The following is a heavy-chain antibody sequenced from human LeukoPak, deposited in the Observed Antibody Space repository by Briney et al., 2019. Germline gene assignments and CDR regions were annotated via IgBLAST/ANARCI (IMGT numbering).Heavy chain of an antibody. D-gene: IGHD3-10*01. J-gene: IGHJ4*02. V-gene: IGHV3-21*01. CDR1: GFTFSSYS. CDR3: ARDRSLGTVWFGPKRYYYFDY. CDR2: ISSSSSYI. Sequence: PGGSLRLSCAASGFTFSSYSMNRVRQAPGKGLEWVSPISSSSSYIYYADSVKGRFTISRDNAKNSLNLQMNSLRAEDTAVYYCARDRSLGTVWFGPKRYYYFDYWGQGTLVTVSS.